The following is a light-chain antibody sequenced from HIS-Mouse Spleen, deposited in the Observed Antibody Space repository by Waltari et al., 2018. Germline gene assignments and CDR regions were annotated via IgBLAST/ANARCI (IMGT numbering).Light chain of an antibody. V-gene: IGKV3-20*01. Sequence: EIVLTQSPGTLSLSPGERATLSCRASQSVSSSYLAWYQQKPGQAPRLLIYGASSRATGIPDRVSGSGSGTDFTLTISRLEPEDFAVYYCQQYGSSPFGPGTKVDIK. J-gene: IGKJ3*01. CDR1: QSVSSSY. CDR3: QQYGSSP. CDR2: GAS.